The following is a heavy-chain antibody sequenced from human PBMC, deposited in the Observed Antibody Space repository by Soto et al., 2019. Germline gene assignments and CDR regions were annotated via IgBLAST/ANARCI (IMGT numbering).Heavy chain of an antibody. V-gene: IGHV3-23*01. CDR2: ISGSGGST. CDR1: GFTFSSYA. CDR3: AKEGYGPTGDTPGFDY. Sequence: EVQLLESGGGLVQPGGSLRLSCAASGFTFSSYAMSWVRQAPGKGLEWVSAISGSGGSTYYADSVEGRFTISRDNSKNTLYLQMNSLRAEDTAVYYCAKEGYGPTGDTPGFDYWGQGTLVTVSS. J-gene: IGHJ4*02. D-gene: IGHD4-17*01.